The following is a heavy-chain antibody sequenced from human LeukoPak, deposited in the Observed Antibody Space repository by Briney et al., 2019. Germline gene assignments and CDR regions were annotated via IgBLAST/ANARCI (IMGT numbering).Heavy chain of an antibody. CDR3: AKDRITIQGDAFDF. CDR1: GFTFSTYA. Sequence: GGSLRLSCAASGFTFSTYAMNWVRQAPGKGPEWVSTISASDGSTYYADSVKGRFTISRDNSKSTLFLQMNSLRAEDTAIYYCAKDRITIQGDAFDFWGQGTMVTVSS. J-gene: IGHJ3*01. V-gene: IGHV3-23*01. D-gene: IGHD2-15*01. CDR2: ISASDGST.